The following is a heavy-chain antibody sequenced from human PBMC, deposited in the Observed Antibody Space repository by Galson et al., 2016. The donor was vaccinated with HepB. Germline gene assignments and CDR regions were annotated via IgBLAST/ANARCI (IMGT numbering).Heavy chain of an antibody. D-gene: IGHD5-12*01. Sequence: ETLSLTCTVSGGSISSYYWSWMRQPPGKGLEWIGYIYYSGSTNYNPSLKSRVTMSVDTSKNQFSLKLSSVTAADTAVYYCARRRATIFDYWGQGTRVIVSS. V-gene: IGHV4-59*08. CDR1: GGSISSYY. CDR2: IYYSGST. CDR3: ARRRATIFDY. J-gene: IGHJ4*02.